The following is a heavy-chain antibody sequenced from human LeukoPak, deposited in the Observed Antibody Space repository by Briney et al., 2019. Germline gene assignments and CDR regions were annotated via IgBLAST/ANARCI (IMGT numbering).Heavy chain of an antibody. Sequence: PGGSLRLSCAASGFTFSSYGMHWVRQAPGKGLEWVAVISYDGSNKYYADSVKGRFTISRDNSKNTLYLQMNSLRAEDTAVYYCARGNLVDYGDYEYWGQGTLVTVPS. CDR3: ARGNLVDYGDYEY. J-gene: IGHJ4*02. D-gene: IGHD4-17*01. CDR1: GFTFSSYG. CDR2: ISYDGSNK. V-gene: IGHV3-30*03.